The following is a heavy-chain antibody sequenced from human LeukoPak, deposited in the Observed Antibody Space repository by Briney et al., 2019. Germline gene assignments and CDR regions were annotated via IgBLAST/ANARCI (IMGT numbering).Heavy chain of an antibody. CDR2: IY. D-gene: IGHD3-22*01. J-gene: IGHJ4*02. Sequence: SETLSLTCTVSGGSISSGSYYWGWIRQPPGKGLEWIGTIYYSGRTNYSGRTNYNPSLKSRVTISVDTSKNQFSLKLSSVTAADTAVYYCARVTGYMIEDYFDYWGQGTLVTVSS. CDR1: GGSISSGSYY. CDR3: ARVTGYMIEDYFDY. V-gene: IGHV4-39*07.